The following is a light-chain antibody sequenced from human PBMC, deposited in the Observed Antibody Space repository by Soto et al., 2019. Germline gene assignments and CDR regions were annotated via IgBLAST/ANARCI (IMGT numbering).Light chain of an antibody. J-gene: IGLJ1*01. CDR3: SSYSGTNYHYV. V-gene: IGLV2-8*01. Sequence: QSVLTQPPSASGSCGQSVTISCTGTISDVGGYNYVSWYQQHPGKAPKLMIYEVSERPSGVPDRFSGSKSGNTASLTVSGLQADDEADYYCSSYSGTNYHYVFGTGTQLTVL. CDR2: EVS. CDR1: ISDVGGYNY.